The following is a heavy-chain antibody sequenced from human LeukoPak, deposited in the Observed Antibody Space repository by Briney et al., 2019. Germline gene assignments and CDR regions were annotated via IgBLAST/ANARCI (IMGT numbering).Heavy chain of an antibody. Sequence: ASVKVSCKASGYTFTGYYMHWVRQAPGQGLEWMGWMNPNSGNTGYAQKFQGRVTITRNTSISTAYMELSSLRSEDTAVYYCARGGRYCSSTSCYGTYYYYMDVWGKGTTVTVSS. D-gene: IGHD2-2*01. J-gene: IGHJ6*03. CDR1: GYTFTGYY. V-gene: IGHV1-8*03. CDR2: MNPNSGNT. CDR3: ARGGRYCSSTSCYGTYYYYMDV.